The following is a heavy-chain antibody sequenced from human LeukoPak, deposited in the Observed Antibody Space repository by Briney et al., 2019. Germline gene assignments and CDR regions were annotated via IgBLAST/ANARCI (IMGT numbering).Heavy chain of an antibody. D-gene: IGHD5-18*01. CDR2: INPNSGGT. CDR3: ARGGNTAMLTDVLPLDY. J-gene: IGHJ4*02. V-gene: IGHV1-2*02. CDR1: GYTFTGYY. Sequence: ASVKVSCKASGYTFTGYYLHWVRQAPGQGLEWMGWINPNSGGTNYAQKFQGRVTMTRDTSISTAYMELSRLRSDDTAVYYCARGGNTAMLTDVLPLDYWGQGTLVTVSS.